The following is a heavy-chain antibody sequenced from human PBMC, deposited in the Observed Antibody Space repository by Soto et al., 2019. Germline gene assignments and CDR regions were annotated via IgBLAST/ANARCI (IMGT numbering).Heavy chain of an antibody. CDR3: ARPGGDYYYYGMDV. D-gene: IGHD3-16*01. Sequence: SETLSLTCTVSGTSIISSSYYSGWIRQHPGKGLEWIGSIYYSGSTYYNPSLKSRVTISVDTSKNQFSLKLSSVTAADTAVYYCARPGGDYYYYGMDVWGKGTTVS. V-gene: IGHV4-39*01. CDR2: IYYSGST. CDR1: GTSIISSSYY. J-gene: IGHJ6*04.